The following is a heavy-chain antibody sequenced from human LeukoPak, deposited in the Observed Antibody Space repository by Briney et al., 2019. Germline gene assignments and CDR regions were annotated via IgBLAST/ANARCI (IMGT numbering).Heavy chain of an antibody. CDR3: ARRSAVVGVSSFDY. CDR2: INPSGGST. D-gene: IGHD2-2*01. V-gene: IGHV1-46*01. CDR1: GYTFTPYH. J-gene: IGHJ4*02. Sequence: ASVKVSCKASGYTFTPYHIHWVRQAPGQGLEWMGIINPSGGSTTYAQNFQGRVTMTRDTSTSTVYMELGSLRSEDTAIYYCARRSAVVGVSSFDYWGQGTLATVSS.